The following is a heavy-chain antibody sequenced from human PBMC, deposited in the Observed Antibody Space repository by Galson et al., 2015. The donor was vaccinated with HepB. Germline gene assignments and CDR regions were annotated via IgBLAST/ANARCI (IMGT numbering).Heavy chain of an antibody. D-gene: IGHD6-13*01. CDR2: ISSSSSYI. CDR1: GFTFSSYS. CDR3: ARGWGGIAAVDLKILDY. V-gene: IGHV3-21*01. Sequence: SLRLSCAASGFTFSSYSMNRVRQAPGKGLEWVSSISSSSSYIYYADSVKGRFTISRDNAKNSLYLQMNSLRAEDTAVYYCARGWGGIAAVDLKILDYWGQGTLVTVSS. J-gene: IGHJ4*02.